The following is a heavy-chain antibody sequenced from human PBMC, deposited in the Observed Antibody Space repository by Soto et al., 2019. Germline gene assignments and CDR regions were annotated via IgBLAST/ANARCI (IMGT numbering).Heavy chain of an antibody. CDR3: ARGSLPRVTVLPFLEWRHTQGYGMDV. D-gene: IGHD3-3*01. Sequence: SETLSLTCAFSAGSSSSSNWSSWARHPPGKGLEWMGELYHSGSTNYNPSLKILAPISVDKSKNQSSLTLISVTAAPTSVYNFARGSLPRVTVLPFLEWRHTQGYGMDVWRHGTTVTVSS. J-gene: IGHJ6*02. V-gene: IGHV4-4*02. CDR1: AGSSSSSNW. CDR2: LYHSGST.